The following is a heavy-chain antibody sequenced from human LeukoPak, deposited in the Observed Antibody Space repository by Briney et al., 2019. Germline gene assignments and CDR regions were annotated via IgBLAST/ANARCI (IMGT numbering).Heavy chain of an antibody. V-gene: IGHV4-61*01. CDR1: GYSISSGYY. J-gene: IGHJ6*02. Sequence: PSETLSLTCTVSGYSISSGYYWGWIRQPPGKGLEWIGYIYYSGSTNYNPSLKSRVTISVDTSKNQFSLKLSSVTAADTAVYYCARVMTFGGVDYYGMDVWGQGTTVTVSS. CDR3: ARVMTFGGVDYYGMDV. CDR2: IYYSGST. D-gene: IGHD3-16*01.